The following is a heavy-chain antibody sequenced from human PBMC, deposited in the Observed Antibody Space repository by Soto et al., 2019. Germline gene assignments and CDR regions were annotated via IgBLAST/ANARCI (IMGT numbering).Heavy chain of an antibody. V-gene: IGHV6-1*01. D-gene: IGHD6-13*01. CDR1: GDSVSSKSVA. CDR3: ARQGRAVAGNYNWFDP. J-gene: IGHJ5*02. Sequence: SQTLSLTCAIFGDSVSSKSVAWNWIRQSPSRGLEWLGRTYYRSKWYDDYAVSVKSRIIINPDTSKNQFSLKLNSVTAADTAVYYCARQGRAVAGNYNWFDPWGQGTLVTVSS. CDR2: TYYRSKWYD.